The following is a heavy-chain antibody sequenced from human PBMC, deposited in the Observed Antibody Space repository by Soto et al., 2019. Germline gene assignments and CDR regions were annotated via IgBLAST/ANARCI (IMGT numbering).Heavy chain of an antibody. CDR1: GGSISSYY. V-gene: IGHV4-59*01. CDR2: IYYSGST. D-gene: IGHD6-6*01. CDR3: ARDGDSSSYFPAYYYYYMDV. J-gene: IGHJ6*03. Sequence: SETLSLTCTVSGGSISSYYWSWIRQPPGKGLEWIGYIYYSGSTNYNPSLKSRVTISVDTSKNQFSLKLSSVTAADTAVYYCARDGDSSSYFPAYYYYYMDVWGKGTTVTSP.